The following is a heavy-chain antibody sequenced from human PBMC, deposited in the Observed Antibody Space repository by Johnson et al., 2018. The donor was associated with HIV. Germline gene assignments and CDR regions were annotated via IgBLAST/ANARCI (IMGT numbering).Heavy chain of an antibody. V-gene: IGHV3-7*01. CDR2: IKPDETEK. CDR1: GFSFSTSW. D-gene: IGHD4/OR15-4a*01. J-gene: IGHJ3*02. CDR3: AKVPGKDDGGNSGAFDI. Sequence: EMQLVESGGGLVQPGGSLRLSCAASGEASGFSFSTSWMSWVRQAPGKEPEWVASIKPDETEKYYLESGKGRFTISRDNAKDSVYLQMNSLRAEDTAGYYCAKVPGKDDGGNSGAFDIWGQGTLGTVSS.